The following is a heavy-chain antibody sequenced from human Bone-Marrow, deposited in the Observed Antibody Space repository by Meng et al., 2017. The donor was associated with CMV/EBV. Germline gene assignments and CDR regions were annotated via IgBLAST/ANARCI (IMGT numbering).Heavy chain of an antibody. CDR2: ISYDGSNQ. V-gene: IGHV3-30-3*01. CDR1: GFTFSNYA. J-gene: IGHJ4*02. CDR3: ARDRDDSSSSDY. D-gene: IGHD6-6*01. Sequence: GGSLRLSCAASGFTFSNYALHWVRQAPGKGLEWVAVISYDGSNQYYADSVKGRFTISRDNSKNTLYLQMSSLRPEDTAVYYCARDRDDSSSSDYWGQGQLVTVSS.